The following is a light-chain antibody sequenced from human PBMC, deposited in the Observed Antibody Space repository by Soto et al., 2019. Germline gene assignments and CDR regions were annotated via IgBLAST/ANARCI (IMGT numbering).Light chain of an antibody. CDR2: DAS. CDR3: QQRSNWPFAT. CDR1: QSVSSY. Sequence: EIVLTQSPATLSLSPEERATLSCRDSQSVSSYLAWYQQKPGQAPRLLIYDASNRATGIPARFSGSGSGTDFTLTISSLEPEDFAVYYCQQRSNWPFATFGGGTKVEIK. V-gene: IGKV3-11*01. J-gene: IGKJ4*01.